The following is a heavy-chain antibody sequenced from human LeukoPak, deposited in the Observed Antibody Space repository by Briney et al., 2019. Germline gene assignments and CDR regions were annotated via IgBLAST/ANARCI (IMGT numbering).Heavy chain of an antibody. CDR2: FDPEDGET. Sequence: GASVKVSCKVSGYTLTELSMHWVRQAPGKGLEWMGGFDPEDGETSYAQKFQGRVTMTEDTSTDTAYMELSSLRSEDTAVYYCATAGFLDYYDSSGYYRRFDYWGQGTLVTVSS. J-gene: IGHJ4*02. D-gene: IGHD3-22*01. CDR1: GYTLTELS. CDR3: ATAGFLDYYDSSGYYRRFDY. V-gene: IGHV1-24*01.